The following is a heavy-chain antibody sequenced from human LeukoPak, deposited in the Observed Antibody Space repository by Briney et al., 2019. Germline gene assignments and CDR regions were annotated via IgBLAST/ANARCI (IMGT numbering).Heavy chain of an antibody. CDR2: IKQDGSEK. J-gene: IGHJ6*03. CDR1: GFTFSSYW. CDR3: ARAGPLYYYYMDV. D-gene: IGHD1-14*01. V-gene: IGHV3-7*01. Sequence: PGGSLRLSCAASGFTFSSYWMSWVRQAPGKGLEWVANIKQDGSEKYYVDSVKGRFTISRDNAKNSLYLQMNSLRAEDTAVYYCARAGPLYYYYMDVWGKGTTVTVSS.